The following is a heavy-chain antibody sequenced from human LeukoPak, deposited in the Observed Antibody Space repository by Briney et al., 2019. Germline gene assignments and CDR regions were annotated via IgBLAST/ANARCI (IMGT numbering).Heavy chain of an antibody. CDR2: IYHSGST. Sequence: SETLSLTCTVSGGSISSDYWSWIRQPPGKGLEWIGYIYHSGSTNYNPSLKSRVTISVDTSKNQFSLKLSSVTAADTAVYYCARHTYGGNSDFQHWGQGTLVTVPS. J-gene: IGHJ1*01. CDR3: ARHTYGGNSDFQH. V-gene: IGHV4-59*08. D-gene: IGHD4-23*01. CDR1: GGSISSDY.